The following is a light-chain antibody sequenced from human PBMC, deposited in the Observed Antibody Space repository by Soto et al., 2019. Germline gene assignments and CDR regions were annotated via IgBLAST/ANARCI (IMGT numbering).Light chain of an antibody. CDR1: SSNIGGTNY. Sequence: QSVLTQPPSASGTPGQKVFISCSGSSSNIGGTNYAYWYQQLPGAAPKLLMHSNNLRPSGVPERISGSKFGTAASLAISGLRSEDEAVYYCAAWDDSLNGLVFGGGTQLTVL. J-gene: IGLJ2*01. CDR2: SNN. CDR3: AAWDDSLNGLV. V-gene: IGLV1-47*02.